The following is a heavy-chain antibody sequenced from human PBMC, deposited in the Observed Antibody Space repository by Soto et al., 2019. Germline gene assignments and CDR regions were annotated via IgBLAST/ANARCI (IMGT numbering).Heavy chain of an antibody. CDR3: ARGPAEGIQLWQRGGAAFDI. D-gene: IGHD5-18*01. Sequence: PSETLSLTCTVSGGSISSSSYYWGWIRQPPGKGLEWIGEIYHSGSTNYNPSLKSRVTISVDKSKNQFSLKLSSVTAADTAVYYCARGPAEGIQLWQRGGAAFDIWGQGTMVTVSS. J-gene: IGHJ3*02. CDR2: IYHSGST. V-gene: IGHV4-39*07. CDR1: GGSISSSSYY.